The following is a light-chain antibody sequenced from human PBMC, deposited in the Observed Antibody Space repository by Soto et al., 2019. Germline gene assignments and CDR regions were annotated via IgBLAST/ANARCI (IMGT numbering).Light chain of an antibody. Sequence: EVVMTQSPATLSVSPGERATLSCRASQSVSINLAWYQQKPGQAPRLLIHGASTRAIGIPARFSGSGSGTEFTHTISSLQSEDFAVYYCQQYNNWPPWTFGQGTKVEIK. CDR1: QSVSIN. J-gene: IGKJ1*01. V-gene: IGKV3-15*01. CDR2: GAS. CDR3: QQYNNWPPWT.